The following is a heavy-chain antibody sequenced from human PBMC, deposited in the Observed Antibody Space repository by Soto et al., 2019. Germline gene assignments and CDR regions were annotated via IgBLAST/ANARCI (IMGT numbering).Heavy chain of an antibody. Sequence: QVQLVQSGAEVKKPGASVKVSCKTFGYTFNGYYIHWVRQAPGQGLEWMGWINCHSGGTNYAQKFQGRVTMTRDTSISTAYMELSRLIPDDTAVVYCARGVWSEYDSGNSPRAWGQGTLVTVSS. V-gene: IGHV1-2*02. CDR1: GYTFNGYY. CDR3: ARGVWSEYDSGNSPRA. D-gene: IGHD3-3*01. CDR2: INCHSGGT. J-gene: IGHJ5*02.